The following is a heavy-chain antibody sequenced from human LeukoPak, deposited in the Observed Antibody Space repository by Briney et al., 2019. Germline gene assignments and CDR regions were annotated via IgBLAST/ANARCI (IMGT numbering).Heavy chain of an antibody. CDR2: ISGSGGYT. V-gene: IGHV3-23*01. Sequence: GGSLRLSCAASGFSFSSYAMSWVRQAPGKGLEWVSSISGSGGYTFYEDSVKGRFTISRDNSKNTLFLQMNSLRAEDTAVYYCARGPVAGTTLIYYYYGMDVWGQGTTVTVSS. CDR1: GFSFSSYA. CDR3: ARGPVAGTTLIYYYYGMDV. D-gene: IGHD6-19*01. J-gene: IGHJ6*02.